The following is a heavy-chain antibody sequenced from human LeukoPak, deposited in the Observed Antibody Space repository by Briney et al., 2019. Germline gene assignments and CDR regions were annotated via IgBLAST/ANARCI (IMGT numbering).Heavy chain of an antibody. CDR1: GYTFTSYY. D-gene: IGHD3-16*01. CDR3: ARVRKYVASLDP. V-gene: IGHV1-46*01. CDR2: INPSGGST. Sequence: ASVKVSCKASGYTFTSYYMHWVRQAPGQGLEWMGIINPSGGSTSYAQKFQGRVTMTTDTSTSTAYMELRSLRSDDTAVCYCARVRKYVASLDPWGQGTLVTVSS. J-gene: IGHJ5*02.